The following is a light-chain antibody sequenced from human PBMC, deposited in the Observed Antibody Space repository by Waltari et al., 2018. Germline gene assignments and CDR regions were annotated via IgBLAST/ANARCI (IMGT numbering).Light chain of an antibody. CDR3: QSYDSSLSGVI. J-gene: IGLJ2*01. Sequence: QSVLTQPPSVSGAPGQRVTISCTGSSSNIGAGYDVHWYQQLPGTAPKLLIYDNSNRPSGVPDRVSASKSGTSASLAITGLLAEDEADFYCQSYDSSLSGVIFGGGTKLTVL. V-gene: IGLV1-40*01. CDR2: DNS. CDR1: SSNIGAGYD.